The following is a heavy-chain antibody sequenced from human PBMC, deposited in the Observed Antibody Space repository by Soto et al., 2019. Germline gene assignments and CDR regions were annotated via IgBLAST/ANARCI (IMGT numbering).Heavy chain of an antibody. CDR2: IIPIFGTA. CDR3: ARPLESGRSGRPSWYFDL. Sequence: SVKVSCKASGGTFSSYAISWVRQAPGQGLEWMGGIIPIFGTANYAQKFQGRVTTTADKSTSTAYMELSSLRSEDTAVYYCARPLESGRSGRPSWYFDLWGRGTLVTVSS. J-gene: IGHJ2*01. D-gene: IGHD3-3*01. CDR1: GGTFSSYA. V-gene: IGHV1-69*06.